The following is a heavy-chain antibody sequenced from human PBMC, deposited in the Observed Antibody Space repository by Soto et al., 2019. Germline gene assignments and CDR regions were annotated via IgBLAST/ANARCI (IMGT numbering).Heavy chain of an antibody. CDR1: GGSFSGYY. CDR2: INHSGST. J-gene: IGHJ4*02. CDR3: ARGQDCSSTSCYLIAAAGLYYFDY. D-gene: IGHD2-2*01. Sequence: SETLSLTCAVYGGSFSGYYWSWIRQPPGKGLEWIGEINHSGSTNYNPSLKSRVTISVDTSKNQFSLKLSSVTAADTAVYYCARGQDCSSTSCYLIAAAGLYYFDYWGQGTLVTVSS. V-gene: IGHV4-34*01.